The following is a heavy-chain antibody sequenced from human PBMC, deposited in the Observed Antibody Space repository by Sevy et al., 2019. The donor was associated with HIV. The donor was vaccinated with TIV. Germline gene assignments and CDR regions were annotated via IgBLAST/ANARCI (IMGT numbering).Heavy chain of an antibody. CDR3: ARADRAPQDAFDL. V-gene: IGHV3-21*01. CDR1: GFTFSSFS. J-gene: IGHJ3*01. Sequence: GGSLRLSCAASGFTFSSFSMNWVRQAPGKGLEWVSSISSSSSYIYYADSVKGRFTISRDNAKNSLYLQVNSLRAEDTAVYYCARADRAPQDAFDLWGQGTMVTVSS. CDR2: ISSSSSYI. D-gene: IGHD3-22*01.